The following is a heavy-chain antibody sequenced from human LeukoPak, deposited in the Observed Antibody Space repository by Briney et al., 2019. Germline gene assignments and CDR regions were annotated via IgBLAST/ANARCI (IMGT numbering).Heavy chain of an antibody. CDR1: GFTVSSNY. CDR3: ARLRKLWCGELDP. J-gene: IGHJ5*02. D-gene: IGHD3-10*01. Sequence: GGSLRLSCAASGFTVSSNYMSWVRQAPGKGLEWVSVIYSGGSTYYADSVKGRFTISRDNSKNTLYLQMNSLRAEDTAVYYCARLRKLWCGELDPWGQGTLVTVSS. V-gene: IGHV3-66*02. CDR2: IYSGGST.